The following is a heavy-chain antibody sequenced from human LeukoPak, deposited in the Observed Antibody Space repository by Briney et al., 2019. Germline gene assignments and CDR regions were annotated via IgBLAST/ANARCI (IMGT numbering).Heavy chain of an antibody. Sequence: GGSLRLSCSVSGFTFSSYAMHWVRQAPGKGLEYVSVIRSDGVDVYYTDSVKGRFTISRDNAKNSLYLQMNSLRAEDTAVYYCARDKGDYHTSGSLFVFGGQGTLVTVSS. V-gene: IGHV3-64*04. CDR3: ARDKGDYHTSGSLFVF. CDR1: GFTFSSYA. CDR2: IRSDGVDV. D-gene: IGHD3-22*01. J-gene: IGHJ4*02.